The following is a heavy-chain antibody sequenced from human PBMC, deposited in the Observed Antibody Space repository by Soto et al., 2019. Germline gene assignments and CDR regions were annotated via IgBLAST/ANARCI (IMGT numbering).Heavy chain of an antibody. CDR3: SRSAWHFFDY. D-gene: IGHD3-3*02. CDR2: IYYRGST. CDR1: GGSINIGGYY. J-gene: IGHJ4*02. V-gene: IGHV4-31*03. Sequence: QVQLQGSGPGLVKPSQTLSLTCTVSGGSINIGGYYWSWIRQHPGKGLEWIGYIYYRGSTCYNPSLKSRVTIAVDTSKNQFSLKLNAVTAADTAVYYCSRSAWHFFDYWGQGTLVTVSS.